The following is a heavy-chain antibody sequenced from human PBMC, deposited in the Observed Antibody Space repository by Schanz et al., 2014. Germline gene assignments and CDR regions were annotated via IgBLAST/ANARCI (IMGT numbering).Heavy chain of an antibody. CDR3: VRLDVHDY. D-gene: IGHD3-16*01. CDR1: GFTFSDHH. Sequence: EVQVVESGGGLVQPGGSLRLSCAASGFTFSDHHMDWVRQAPGKGLEWLGRITNKPNNYNTEYAASVKGRFTISRDDSRNSLYLQMSSLKTEDTAVYYCVRLDVHDYWGQGTLVTVSA. V-gene: IGHV3-72*01. J-gene: IGHJ4*02. CDR2: ITNKPNNYNT.